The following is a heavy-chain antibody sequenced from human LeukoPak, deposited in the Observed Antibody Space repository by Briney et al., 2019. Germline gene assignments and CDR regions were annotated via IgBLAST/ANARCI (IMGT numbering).Heavy chain of an antibody. V-gene: IGHV3-7*01. CDR3: VREGLWATGFDY. CDR1: GFIFSSYW. J-gene: IGHJ4*02. D-gene: IGHD1-26*01. CDR2: IKQDGSEK. Sequence: GGSLRLSCAASGFIFSSYWMSWVRQAPGKGLEWVANIKQDGSEKYYVDSMKGRFTISRDNAKNSLYLQMNSLRAEDTAVYYCVREGLWATGFDYWGQGTLVTVSS.